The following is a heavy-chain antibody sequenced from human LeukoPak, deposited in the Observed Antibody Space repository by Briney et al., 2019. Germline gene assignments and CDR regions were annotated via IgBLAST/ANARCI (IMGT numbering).Heavy chain of an antibody. V-gene: IGHV4-59*01. Sequence: SSETLALTCAVYGGSFRGYYWSWIRQPPGKGLEWIGSIYYSGTTTYNPSLKSRVTISVDTSKNQFSLKLSSVTAADTAVYYCARLGTNMDVWGKGTTVTVSS. CDR1: GGSFRGYY. CDR2: IYYSGTT. J-gene: IGHJ6*03. D-gene: IGHD1-14*01. CDR3: ARLGTNMDV.